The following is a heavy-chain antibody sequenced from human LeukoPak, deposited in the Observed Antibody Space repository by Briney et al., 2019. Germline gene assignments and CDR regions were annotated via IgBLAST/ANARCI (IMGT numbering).Heavy chain of an antibody. Sequence: GGSLRLSCAASGFTFSSYGMQWVRQAPGKGLEWVAVISYDGRNKYYADSVKGRFTISRDNSKNTLYLQMNSLRAEDTAVYYCAELGITMIGGVWGKGTTVTISS. CDR3: AELGITMIGGV. CDR1: GFTFSSYG. V-gene: IGHV3-30*18. D-gene: IGHD3-10*02. J-gene: IGHJ6*04. CDR2: ISYDGRNK.